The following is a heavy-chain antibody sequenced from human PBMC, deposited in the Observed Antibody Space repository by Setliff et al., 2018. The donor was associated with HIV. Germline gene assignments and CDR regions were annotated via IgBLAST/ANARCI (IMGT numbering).Heavy chain of an antibody. J-gene: IGHJ4*02. CDR2: TYYRSKWYI. D-gene: IGHD6-19*01. V-gene: IGHV6-1*01. Sequence: SQTLSLTCAISGDSVSSNSAAWNWVRQSPSRGLEWLGRTYYRSKWYINYALSVKSRITISPDTSKNQFSLQLNSVTPDDTAAYYCARGSYGSVLLWGQGTLVTVSS. CDR3: ARGSYGSVLL. CDR1: GDSVSSNSAA.